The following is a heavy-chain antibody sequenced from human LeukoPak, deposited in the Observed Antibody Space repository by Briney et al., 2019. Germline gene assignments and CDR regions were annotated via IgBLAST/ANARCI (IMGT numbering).Heavy chain of an antibody. CDR1: GGSISTYD. CDR3: AREGASGPHDAFVI. V-gene: IGHV4-59*01. CDR2: IYYSGST. Sequence: TSETLSLTFTVAGGSISTYDWSWIRQPPGKGLEWIGYIYYSGSTNYNPSLKSRVTISVDTSKNQFSLKLSSVTAADTAVYYCAREGASGPHDAFVIWGQGTMVTVSS. J-gene: IGHJ3*02. D-gene: IGHD2-15*01.